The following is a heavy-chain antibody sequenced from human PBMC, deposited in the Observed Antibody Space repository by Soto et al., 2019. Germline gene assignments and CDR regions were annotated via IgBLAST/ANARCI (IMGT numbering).Heavy chain of an antibody. CDR3: ARDRDIVVVPAAISNYYYGMDV. V-gene: IGHV1-18*04. Sequence: QVQLVQSGAEVKKPGASVKVSCKASGYTFTSYGISWVRQAPGQGLEWMGWISAYNGNTNYAQKLQGRVTMTTDTSTRTAYMERRSLRSDDTAVYYCARDRDIVVVPAAISNYYYGMDVWGQGTTVTVSS. CDR1: GYTFTSYG. J-gene: IGHJ6*02. D-gene: IGHD2-2*02. CDR2: ISAYNGNT.